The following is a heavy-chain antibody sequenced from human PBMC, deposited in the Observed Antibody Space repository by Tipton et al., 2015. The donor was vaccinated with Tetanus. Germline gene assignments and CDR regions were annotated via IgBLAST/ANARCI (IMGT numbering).Heavy chain of an antibody. D-gene: IGHD2-2*01. V-gene: IGHV3-23*01. CDR1: GFTFSDYT. CDR3: ARDSTYLFDY. CDR2: ISGGGHNT. J-gene: IGHJ4*02. Sequence: SLRLSCAASGFTFSDYTMAWVRQAPGEGLEWVSTISGGGHNTHYADSVQGRFTISRDNSKNTMYLQMNSLRAEDTAVYYCARDSTYLFDYWGQGTLVTVSS.